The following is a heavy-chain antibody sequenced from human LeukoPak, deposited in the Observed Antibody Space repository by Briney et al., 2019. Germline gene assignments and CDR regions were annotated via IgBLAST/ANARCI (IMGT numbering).Heavy chain of an antibody. CDR3: AKGSYSSSSDWFDP. CDR2: ISYDGSNK. D-gene: IGHD6-6*01. V-gene: IGHV3-30*18. CDR1: GFTFSSYW. Sequence: GGSLRLSCAASGFTFSSYWMSWVRQAPGKGLEWVAVISYDGSNKYYADSVKGRFTISRDNSKNTLYLQMNSLRAEDTAVYYCAKGSYSSSSDWFDPWGQGTLVTVSS. J-gene: IGHJ5*02.